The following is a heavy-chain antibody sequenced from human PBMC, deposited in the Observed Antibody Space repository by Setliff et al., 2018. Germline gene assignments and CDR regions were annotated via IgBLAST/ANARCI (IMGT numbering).Heavy chain of an antibody. D-gene: IGHD3-10*01. V-gene: IGHV1-2*02. CDR3: ARGTDYHGSGSYWAKDV. CDR1: GYTFTGYY. J-gene: IGHJ6*04. CDR2: INPNNGDT. Sequence: ASVKVSCKASGYTFTGYYFHWVRQAPGQGLEWMGWINPNNGDTKSAQKFQGRLTMTRDTSISTAYMELSSLRSDDTAVYYCARGTDYHGSGSYWAKDVWGKGTTVTVSS.